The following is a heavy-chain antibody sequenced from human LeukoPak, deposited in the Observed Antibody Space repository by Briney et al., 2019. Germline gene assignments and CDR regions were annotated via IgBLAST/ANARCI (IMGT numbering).Heavy chain of an antibody. CDR3: AAVSSSSSSP. CDR2: IYTSGST. CDR1: GGSISSYY. Sequence: PSETLSLTCTVSGGSISSYYWSWIRQPAGKGLEWIGRIYTSGSTNYNASLKSRVSMSVDTSKNQFSLKLSSVTAADTAVYYCAAVSSSSSSPWGQGTLVTVSS. J-gene: IGHJ5*02. D-gene: IGHD6-6*01. V-gene: IGHV4-4*07.